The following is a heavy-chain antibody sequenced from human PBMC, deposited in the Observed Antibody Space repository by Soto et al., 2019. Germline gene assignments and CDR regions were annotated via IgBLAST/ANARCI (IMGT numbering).Heavy chain of an antibody. CDR3: ARRKVHIVPAGTYYGMDV. V-gene: IGHV1-18*01. D-gene: IGHD2-21*01. Sequence: QVQLVQSGAEVKKPGASVKVSCKASGYTFTSYGISWVRQAPGQGLELMGWISAYNGNTNYAQKLQGRVTMTTDTSTSTAYMELRSLRSDDTAVYYCARRKVHIVPAGTYYGMDVWGQGTTVTVSS. CDR1: GYTFTSYG. J-gene: IGHJ6*02. CDR2: ISAYNGNT.